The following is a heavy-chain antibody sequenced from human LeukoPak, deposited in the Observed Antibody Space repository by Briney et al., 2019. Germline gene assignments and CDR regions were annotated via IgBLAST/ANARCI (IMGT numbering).Heavy chain of an antibody. CDR2: IIHSGST. V-gene: IGHV4-34*12. CDR1: GGSFSGYY. Sequence: SETLSLTCAVYGGSFSGYYWSWIRQPPGKGLEWIGEIIHSGSTNYNPSLKSRVTISVDTSKNQFSLKLNSVTAADTAVYYCARHGPVVTATDAFDLWGQGTMVTVSS. CDR3: ARHGPVVTATDAFDL. J-gene: IGHJ3*01. D-gene: IGHD2-21*02.